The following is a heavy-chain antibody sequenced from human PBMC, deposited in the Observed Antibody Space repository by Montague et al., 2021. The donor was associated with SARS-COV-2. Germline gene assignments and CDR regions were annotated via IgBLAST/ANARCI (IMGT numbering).Heavy chain of an antibody. CDR2: ISYDGSNK. J-gene: IGHJ6*02. CDR1: GFTLSSYA. D-gene: IGHD3-10*01. V-gene: IGHV3-30-3*01. Sequence: SLRLSCAASGFTLSSYAMHWVRQAPGKGLEWVAVISYDGSNKYYADSVKGRFTISRDNSKNTLYLQMNSLRAEDTAVYYCARDREITMVRGAPLYGMDVWGQGTTVTVSS. CDR3: ARDREITMVRGAPLYGMDV.